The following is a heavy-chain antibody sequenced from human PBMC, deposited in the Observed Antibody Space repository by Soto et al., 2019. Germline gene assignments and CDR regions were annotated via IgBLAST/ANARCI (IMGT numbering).Heavy chain of an antibody. J-gene: IGHJ4*02. D-gene: IGHD5-12*01. CDR3: AKASSYDVYYFDY. CDR1: GFTFSSYA. Sequence: GGSLRLSCVASGFTFSSYAMSWVRQAPGKGLEWVSAISGSGGSTYYADSVKGRFTISRDNSKNTLYLQMNSLRAEDTAVYYCAKASSYDVYYFDYWGQGTLVTVSS. V-gene: IGHV3-23*01. CDR2: ISGSGGST.